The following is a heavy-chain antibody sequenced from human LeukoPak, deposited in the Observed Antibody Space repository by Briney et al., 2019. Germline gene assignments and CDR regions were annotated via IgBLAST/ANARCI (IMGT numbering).Heavy chain of an antibody. D-gene: IGHD3-10*01. J-gene: IGHJ3*02. CDR1: GFTFNSYW. V-gene: IGHV4-34*01. Sequence: PGGSLRLSCEASGFTFNSYWMSWIRQPPGKGLEWIGEINHSGSTNYNPSLKSRLTISVDTSKNQSSLNLTSVTAADTAVYYCASGVGEFFPDAFNIWGQGTMVGVFS. CDR3: ASGVGEFFPDAFNI. CDR2: INHSGST.